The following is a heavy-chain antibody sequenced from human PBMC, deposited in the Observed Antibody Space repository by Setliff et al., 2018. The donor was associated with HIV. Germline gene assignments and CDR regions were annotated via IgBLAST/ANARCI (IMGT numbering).Heavy chain of an antibody. CDR3: AGGPEERDCSGGSCYGNFDA. CDR2: IIPILGVA. Sequence: SVKVSCKASGGTFNTYVISWLRQAPGHGLEWKGGIIPILGVANYAQKFQGRLTITADESTNTAYMELASLKSDDTAVYYCAGGPEERDCSGGSCYGNFDAWGQGTLVTVSS. J-gene: IGHJ5*02. CDR1: GGTFNTYV. V-gene: IGHV1-69*10. D-gene: IGHD2-15*01.